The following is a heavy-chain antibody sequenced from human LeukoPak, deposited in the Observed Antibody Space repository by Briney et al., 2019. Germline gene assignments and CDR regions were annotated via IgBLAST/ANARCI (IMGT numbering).Heavy chain of an antibody. D-gene: IGHD6-13*01. Sequence: SETLSLTCTVSGGSISSSSYYWGWIRQPPGKGLEWIGSIYYSGSTYYNPSHKSRVTISVDTSKNQFSLKLSSVIAADTAVYYCASRAAAAGIFFVVDVWGQGTTVTVSS. CDR1: GGSISSSSYY. CDR3: ASRAAAAGIFFVVDV. CDR2: IYYSGST. V-gene: IGHV4-39*01. J-gene: IGHJ6*02.